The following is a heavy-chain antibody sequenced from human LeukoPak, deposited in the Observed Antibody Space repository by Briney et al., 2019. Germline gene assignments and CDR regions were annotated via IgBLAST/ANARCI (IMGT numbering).Heavy chain of an antibody. CDR1: GFTFSNYA. CDR2: IGISDNT. V-gene: IGHV3-23*01. J-gene: IGHJ4*02. D-gene: IGHD2-21*02. Sequence: GGSLRLSCEASGFTFSNYAMTWVRQAPGRGLEWVSIIGISDNTYYADSVKGRFTISRDSSKNTLYLQMNSLRAEGTALYYCARKTATQNFDSWGQGTLVTVSS. CDR3: ARKTATQNFDS.